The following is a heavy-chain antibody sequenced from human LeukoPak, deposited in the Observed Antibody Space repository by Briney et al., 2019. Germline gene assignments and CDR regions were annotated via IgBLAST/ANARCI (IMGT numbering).Heavy chain of an antibody. Sequence: PGGSLRLSCAVSGFTFSSYAMSWVRQAPGKGLEWVSAISGSGGSTYYADSVKGRFTISRDNLKNTLYLQMNSLRAEDTAVYYCAKVIIGYCSGGSCYDYYYMDVWGKGTTVTVSS. D-gene: IGHD2-15*01. V-gene: IGHV3-23*01. J-gene: IGHJ6*03. CDR1: GFTFSSYA. CDR2: ISGSGGST. CDR3: AKVIIGYCSGGSCYDYYYMDV.